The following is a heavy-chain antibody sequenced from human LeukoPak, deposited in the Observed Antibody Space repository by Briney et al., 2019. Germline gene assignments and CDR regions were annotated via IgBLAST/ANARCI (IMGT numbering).Heavy chain of an antibody. CDR2: IHYTGST. Sequence: SETLSLTCTVSGYSISSGYYWAWIRQPPGEGLECIGNIHYTGSTYYTPSLKSRVTISLDTSKNQFSLKLSSVTAADTAVYYCARVTMVGGFDPWGQGTLVTVSS. CDR1: GYSISSGYY. V-gene: IGHV4-38-2*02. J-gene: IGHJ5*02. D-gene: IGHD3-10*01. CDR3: ARVTMVGGFDP.